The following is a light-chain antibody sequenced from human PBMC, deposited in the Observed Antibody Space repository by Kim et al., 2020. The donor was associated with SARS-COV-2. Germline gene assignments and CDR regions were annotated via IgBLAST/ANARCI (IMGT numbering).Light chain of an antibody. J-gene: IGKJ1*01. CDR3: LQYADSPPWT. Sequence: EIVLTQSPATLSLSPGERATLSCRASQTVGSFSAWYQQKPGQAPRLLIYGGSSRATGIPDKFSGSGSGTDLTLTISRLEPEDSAVYYCLQYADSPPWTFGQGTKVEIK. V-gene: IGKV3-20*01. CDR2: GGS. CDR1: QTVGSF.